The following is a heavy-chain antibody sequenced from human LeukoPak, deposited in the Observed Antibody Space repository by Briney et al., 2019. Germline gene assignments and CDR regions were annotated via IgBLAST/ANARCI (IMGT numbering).Heavy chain of an antibody. D-gene: IGHD4-17*01. CDR2: IYYSGST. CDR1: GGPISSYF. Sequence: SETLSLTCTVSGGPISSYFWSWIRQPPGKGLEWIGYIYYSGSTNYNPSLNSRVTISVDTSKNHFSLKLSSVTAADTAVYYCARTTDDDAFDIWGQGTMVTVSS. V-gene: IGHV4-59*01. CDR3: ARTTDDDAFDI. J-gene: IGHJ3*02.